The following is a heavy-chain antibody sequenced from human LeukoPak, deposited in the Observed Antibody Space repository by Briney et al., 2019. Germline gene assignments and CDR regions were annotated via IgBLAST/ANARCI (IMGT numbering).Heavy chain of an antibody. D-gene: IGHD6-19*01. V-gene: IGHV3-11*01. J-gene: IGHJ4*02. Sequence: GGSLRLSCAASGFTFSDYYMSWIRQAPGKGLEWVSYISSSGSTIYYADSVKGRFTISRDNSKNTLYLQMNSLRAEDTAVYYCAKSRGVIAVAGMVNYYYFDYWGQGTLVTVSS. CDR2: ISSSGSTI. CDR3: AKSRGVIAVAGMVNYYYFDY. CDR1: GFTFSDYY.